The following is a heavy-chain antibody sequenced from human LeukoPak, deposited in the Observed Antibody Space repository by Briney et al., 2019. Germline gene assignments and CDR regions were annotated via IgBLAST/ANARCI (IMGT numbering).Heavy chain of an antibody. CDR2: ISGGGGST. J-gene: IGHJ4*02. D-gene: IGHD6-19*01. Sequence: GGSLRLSCAASGFTFSSYAMSWVRQAPGKGLEWVSAISGGGGSTYYADSVKGRFTISRDNSKNTLHFQMNSLRADDTAVYYCAKGPLIEVAGTTWDYWGQGALVTVSS. CDR1: GFTFSSYA. V-gene: IGHV3-23*01. CDR3: AKGPLIEVAGTTWDY.